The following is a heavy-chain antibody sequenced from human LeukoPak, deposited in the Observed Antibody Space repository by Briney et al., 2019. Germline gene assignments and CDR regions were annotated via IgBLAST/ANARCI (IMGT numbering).Heavy chain of an antibody. CDR2: INSGGST. J-gene: IGHJ4*02. V-gene: IGHV3-66*01. Sequence: GGSLRLSCAASGFSVSSNYMSWVRQAPGKGLEWVSVINSGGSTYYADSVEGRFTISRDNSKSMVYLQTNSLRVEDTAVYYCAKDGDTAAAGYYFDSWGQGTLVTVSS. CDR3: AKDGDTAAAGYYFDS. D-gene: IGHD6-13*01. CDR1: GFSVSSNY.